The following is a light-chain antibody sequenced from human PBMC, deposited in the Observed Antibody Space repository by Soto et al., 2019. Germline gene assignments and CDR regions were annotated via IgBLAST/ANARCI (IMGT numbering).Light chain of an antibody. CDR3: QRYNNWPLT. Sequence: DIQMTQSPSSLSASVGDRVTITCRASQSISSYLNWYQQKPGKAPKLLIYAASSLQSGVPSRFSGSGSGTDFTLTINSLQSEDFAIYYCQRYNNWPLTFGGGTKV. CDR2: AAS. J-gene: IGKJ4*01. CDR1: QSISSY. V-gene: IGKV1-39*01.